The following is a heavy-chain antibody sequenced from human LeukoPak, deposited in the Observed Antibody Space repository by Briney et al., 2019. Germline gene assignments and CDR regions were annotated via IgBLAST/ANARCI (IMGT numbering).Heavy chain of an antibody. CDR3: ARRGKYSSNNHLW. D-gene: IGHD6-13*01. J-gene: IGHJ4*02. CDR2: IYYSGST. V-gene: IGHV4-39*01. Sequence: SETLSLTCTVSGGSISSSSYYWGWIRQPPGKELEWIGSIYYSGSTYYNPSLKSRVTISVDTSKNQFSLKLSSVTAADTAVYYCARRGKYSSNNHLWWGQGTLVTVSS. CDR1: GGSISSSSYY.